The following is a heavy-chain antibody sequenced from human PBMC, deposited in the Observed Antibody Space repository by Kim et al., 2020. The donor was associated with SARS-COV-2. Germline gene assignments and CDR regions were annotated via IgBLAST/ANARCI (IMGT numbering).Heavy chain of an antibody. V-gene: IGHV3-9*01. Sequence: GGSLRLSCAASGFTFDDYAMHWVRQAPGKGLEWVSGISWNSGSIGYADSVKGRFTISRDNAKNSLYLQMNSLRAEDTALYYCAKDLVRYSYGRAGFDYWGQGTLVTLSS. CDR1: GFTFDDYA. D-gene: IGHD5-18*01. CDR3: AKDLVRYSYGRAGFDY. J-gene: IGHJ4*02. CDR2: ISWNSGSI.